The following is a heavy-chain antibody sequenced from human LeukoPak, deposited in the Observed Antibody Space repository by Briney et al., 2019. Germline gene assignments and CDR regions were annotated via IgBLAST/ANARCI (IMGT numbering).Heavy chain of an antibody. CDR2: IYCSGRT. CDR3: ARTGIQLWIRAPWYYFDY. J-gene: IGHJ4*02. CDR1: GCSLNSNSYY. V-gene: IGHV4-39*01. D-gene: IGHD5-18*01. Sequence: SETLSLTCAVSGCSLNSNSYYWGWIRPPPGKGLESVGSIYCSGRTYYNPSLKSRVTLSVDTSKNQFSLKLSSVTAADTAVYYCARTGIQLWIRAPWYYFDYWGQGTLVTVSS.